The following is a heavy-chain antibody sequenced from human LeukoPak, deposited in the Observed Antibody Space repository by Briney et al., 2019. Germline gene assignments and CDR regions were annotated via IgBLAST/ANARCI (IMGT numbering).Heavy chain of an antibody. V-gene: IGHV1-69*13. CDR1: GGTFSSYA. CDR3: ARDRVRGSSWYYFDY. J-gene: IGHJ4*02. D-gene: IGHD6-13*01. CDR2: IIPIFGTA. Sequence: ASVKVSCKASGGTFSSYAISWVRQAPGQGLEWMGGIIPIFGTANYAQKCQGRVTITADESTSTAYMELSSLRSEDTAVYYCARDRVRGSSWYYFDYWGQGTLVTVSS.